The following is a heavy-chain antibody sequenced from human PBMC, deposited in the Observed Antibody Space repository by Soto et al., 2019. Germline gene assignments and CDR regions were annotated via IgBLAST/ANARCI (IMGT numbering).Heavy chain of an antibody. Sequence: KASETLSLTCAVYGGSFSGYYWSWIRQPPGKGLEWIGEINHSGSTNYNPSLKSRVTISVDTSKNQFSLKLSSVTAADTAVYYCARATMTTVTNFDYWGQGTLVTVS. J-gene: IGHJ4*02. D-gene: IGHD4-17*01. CDR3: ARATMTTVTNFDY. V-gene: IGHV4-34*01. CDR1: GGSFSGYY. CDR2: INHSGST.